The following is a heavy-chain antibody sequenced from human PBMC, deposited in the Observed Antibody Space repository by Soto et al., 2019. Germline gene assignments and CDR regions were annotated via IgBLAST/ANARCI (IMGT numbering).Heavy chain of an antibody. CDR1: GDSVSSNLYY. CDR3: ARHSGWFDP. CDR2: IYYSGST. D-gene: IGHD7-27*01. J-gene: IGHJ5*02. Sequence: QVQLQESGPGLVKPSETLSLTCTVSGDSVSSNLYYWSWIRQPPGKGLEWIAYIYYSGSTNYNPSLKSRGNISLDTSKNQFSLKLTSVTAADSAVYYCARHSGWFDPWGQGTLVTVSS. V-gene: IGHV4-61*01.